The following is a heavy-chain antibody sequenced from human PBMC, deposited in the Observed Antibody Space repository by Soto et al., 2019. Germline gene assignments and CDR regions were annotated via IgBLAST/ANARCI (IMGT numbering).Heavy chain of an antibody. CDR1: GYRFSRYG. V-gene: IGHV1-18*01. CDR2: VSTYDGNT. Sequence: QVQLVQSGGEVKEPGASVKVSCKASGYRFSRYGINWVRQAPGQGLEWMGWVSTYDGNTQYAQKFQGRITMTTDTSTNTVYVELRSLTADDTAVYYCARDEEYANIMIVVLPGDYWGQGTLVSVAS. J-gene: IGHJ4*02. D-gene: IGHD3-16*01. CDR3: ARDEEYANIMIVVLPGDY.